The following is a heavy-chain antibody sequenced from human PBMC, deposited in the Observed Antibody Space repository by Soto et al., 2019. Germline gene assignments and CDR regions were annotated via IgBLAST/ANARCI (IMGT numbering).Heavy chain of an antibody. CDR3: ARINVTLDL. CDR1: GGSISSGGYS. J-gene: IGHJ4*02. CDR2: ISHSGST. D-gene: IGHD2-21*02. V-gene: IGHV4-30-2*01. Sequence: PSETLSLTCTVSGGSISSGGYSWSWIRQPPGKGLEWIGYISHSGSTYYNSSLKSRVTILIDRSKNQFSLKVTSVTAADTAVYYCARINVTLDLWGQGTLVTVSS.